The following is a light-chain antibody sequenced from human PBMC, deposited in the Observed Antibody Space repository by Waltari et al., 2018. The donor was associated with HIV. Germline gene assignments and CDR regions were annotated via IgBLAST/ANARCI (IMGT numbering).Light chain of an antibody. CDR1: QRVSSS. J-gene: IGKJ4*01. V-gene: IGKV3-20*01. Sequence: EIVLTQSPGTLSLSPGERATLSCRASQRVSSSLAWYQQKPGQAPRLLISGASSRATGIPDRFSGSGSGTDFTLTINRLEPEDFAVYYCQQYGGSSTFGGGTKVEI. CDR2: GAS. CDR3: QQYGGSST.